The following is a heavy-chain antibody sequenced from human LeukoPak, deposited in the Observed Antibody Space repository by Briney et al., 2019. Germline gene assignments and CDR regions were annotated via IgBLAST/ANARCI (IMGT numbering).Heavy chain of an antibody. D-gene: IGHD5-18*01. Sequence: GGSLRLSCAVSGFTVSSDYMTWVRQAPGKGLEWVSTVYDNGNIYYADSVKGRFTISRDDSKNTLYLQVNSLRADDTAVYYCARGSGYSYDFDYWGQGTLVTVSS. CDR2: VYDNGNI. CDR1: GFTVSSDY. J-gene: IGHJ4*02. CDR3: ARGSGYSYDFDY. V-gene: IGHV3-53*01.